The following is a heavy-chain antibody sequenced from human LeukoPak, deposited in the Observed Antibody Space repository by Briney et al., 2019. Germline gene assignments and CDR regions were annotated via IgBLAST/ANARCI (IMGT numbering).Heavy chain of an antibody. J-gene: IGHJ1*01. V-gene: IGHV3-48*01. Sequence: GGCLRLSCAASASTFSSYSMNWVRHAAGKGLGWVSYISSSSSTIYDADSVKGRFTISRDNAKNSLYLQMFRLRAVVTAVYSSAFGHVWGELLQYGDQGAFVSASS. CDR3: AFGHVWGELLQY. CDR1: ASTFSSYS. CDR2: ISSSSSTI. D-gene: IGHD1-26*01.